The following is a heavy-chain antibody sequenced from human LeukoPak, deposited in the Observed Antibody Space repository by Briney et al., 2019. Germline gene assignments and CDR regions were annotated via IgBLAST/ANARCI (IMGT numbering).Heavy chain of an antibody. Sequence: SETLSLTCTVSGGSISSYYWSWIRQPPGKGLEWIGEINHSGSTNYNPSLKSRVTISVDTSKNQFSLKLSSVTAADTAVYYCARAYYYDSSGYYLGLDYWGQGTLVTVSS. J-gene: IGHJ4*02. D-gene: IGHD3-22*01. V-gene: IGHV4-34*01. CDR1: GGSISSYY. CDR2: INHSGST. CDR3: ARAYYYDSSGYYLGLDY.